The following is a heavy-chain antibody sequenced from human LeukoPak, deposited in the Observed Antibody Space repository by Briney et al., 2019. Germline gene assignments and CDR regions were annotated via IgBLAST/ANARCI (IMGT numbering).Heavy chain of an antibody. V-gene: IGHV4-34*01. D-gene: IGHD4-17*01. CDR2: INHSGST. J-gene: IGHJ4*02. Sequence: PSETLSLTCAVYGGSFSGYYWSWIRQPPGKGLEWIGEINHSGSTNYNPSLKSRVTISVDTSKNQFSLKLCSVTAADTAVYYCARGRSATTVTPPYYFDYWGQGTLVTVSS. CDR1: GGSFSGYY. CDR3: ARGRSATTVTPPYYFDY.